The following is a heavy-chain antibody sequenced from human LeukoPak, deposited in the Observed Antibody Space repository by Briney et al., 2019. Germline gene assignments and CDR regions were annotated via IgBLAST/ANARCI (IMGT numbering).Heavy chain of an antibody. CDR1: GFDVIENY. Sequence: GGSLRLSCAVSGFDVIENYVTWVRQAPGKGLEWVSVIYSGGSIYYSDSVKGRFTISRDTSRNMVFLQMTSLRAEDTAVYYCVRDFRDYYDKGASKFDFWGQGTLVTVPS. CDR2: IYSGGSI. CDR3: VRDFRDYYDKGASKFDF. J-gene: IGHJ4*02. V-gene: IGHV3-66*01. D-gene: IGHD3-22*01.